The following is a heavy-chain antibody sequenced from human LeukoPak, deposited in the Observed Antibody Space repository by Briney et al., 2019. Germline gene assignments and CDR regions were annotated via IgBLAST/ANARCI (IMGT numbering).Heavy chain of an antibody. CDR1: GFTFSSYS. J-gene: IGHJ4*02. Sequence: GGSLRLSYAASGFTFSSYSMNWVRQAPGKGLEWVSYISSSSNTIYYADSVKGRFTISRDNAKNSLFLQMNSLRDEDTSVYYCARAVTVVTRGGLVFDYWGQGTLVTVSS. V-gene: IGHV3-48*02. CDR2: ISSSSNTI. CDR3: ARAVTVVTRGGLVFDY. D-gene: IGHD2-21*02.